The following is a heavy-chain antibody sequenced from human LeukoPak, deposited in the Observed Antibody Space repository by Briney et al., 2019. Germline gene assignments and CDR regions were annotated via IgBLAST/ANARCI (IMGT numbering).Heavy chain of an antibody. CDR3: ARSALTYYYDSSGYKGGAFDI. D-gene: IGHD3-22*01. CDR1: GGSISSSSYY. CDR2: IYYSGST. J-gene: IGHJ3*02. Sequence: PSETLSLTCTVSGGSISSSSYYWGWIRQPPGKGLEWIGSIYYSGSTYYNPSLKSRVTISVDTSKNQFSLKLGSVTAADTAVYYCARSALTYYYDSSGYKGGAFDIWGQGTMVTVSS. V-gene: IGHV4-39*01.